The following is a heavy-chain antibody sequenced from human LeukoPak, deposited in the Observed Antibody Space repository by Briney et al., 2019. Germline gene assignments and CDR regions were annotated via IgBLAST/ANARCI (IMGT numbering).Heavy chain of an antibody. CDR3: ARSTGSGSYYSFVAWDYYYGMDV. D-gene: IGHD3-10*01. Sequence: PGGSLRLSCAAYGFTFSSYEMNWVRQAPGKGLEWVSYISSSGSTIYYADSVKGRFTISRDNAKNPLYLQMHSLRAEDTAVDYCARSTGSGSYYSFVAWDYYYGMDVWGKGTTVTVSS. CDR2: ISSSGSTI. J-gene: IGHJ6*04. CDR1: GFTFSSYE. V-gene: IGHV3-48*03.